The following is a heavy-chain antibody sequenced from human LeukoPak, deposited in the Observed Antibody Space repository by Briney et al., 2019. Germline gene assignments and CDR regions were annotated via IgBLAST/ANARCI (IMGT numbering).Heavy chain of an antibody. J-gene: IGHJ5*02. Sequence: ASVKVSCKASGGTFSSYAISWVRQAPGQGLEWMGRISAYNGNTNYAQKLQGRVTMTTDTSTSTAYMELRSLRSDDTAVYYCARDPTWRGVVAANWFDPWGQGTLVTVSS. CDR2: ISAYNGNT. V-gene: IGHV1-18*01. CDR1: GGTFSSYA. D-gene: IGHD2-15*01. CDR3: ARDPTWRGVVAANWFDP.